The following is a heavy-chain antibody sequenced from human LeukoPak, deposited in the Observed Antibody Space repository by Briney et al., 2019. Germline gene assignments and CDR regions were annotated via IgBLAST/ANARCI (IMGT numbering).Heavy chain of an antibody. J-gene: IGHJ3*01. CDR1: RFTFSAYW. D-gene: IGHD5-18*01. V-gene: IGHV3-7*01. CDR3: ARERNTAVVTAFDV. Sequence: GGSLRLSCAASRFTFSAYWMSWVRQAPGQGLEWVANTKQAGSEKYYMDSVKGRFTISRDNAKNSLYLQMDSLRAEDTAVYFCARERNTAVVTAFDVWGQGTMVTVSS. CDR2: TKQAGSEK.